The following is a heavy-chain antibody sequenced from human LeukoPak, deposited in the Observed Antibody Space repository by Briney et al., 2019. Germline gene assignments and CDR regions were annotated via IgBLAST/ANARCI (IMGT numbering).Heavy chain of an antibody. J-gene: IGHJ4*02. D-gene: IGHD3-16*01. V-gene: IGHV7-4-1*02. Sequence: ASVKVSCKASGYTFTNYGINWVRQAPGQGLEWMGWINTNTGNPTYAQGFTGRYVFSLDTPVSTAYLQINSLKAEDTAVYYCARGEAPDYWGQGTLVTVSS. CDR3: ARGEAPDY. CDR2: INTNTGNP. CDR1: GYTFTNYG.